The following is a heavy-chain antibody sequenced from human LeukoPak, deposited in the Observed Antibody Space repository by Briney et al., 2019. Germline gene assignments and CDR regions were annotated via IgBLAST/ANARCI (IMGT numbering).Heavy chain of an antibody. CDR2: IYHSGST. D-gene: IGHD4-17*01. CDR3: ARVRSMTTLTTNAFDI. Sequence: SETLSLTCAVSGYSISSGYYWGWIRQPPGKGLEWIGSIYHSGSTYYNPSLKSRVTISVDTSKNQFSLKLSSVTAADTAVYYCARVRSMTTLTTNAFDIWGQGTMVTVSS. CDR1: GYSISSGYY. J-gene: IGHJ3*02. V-gene: IGHV4-38-2*01.